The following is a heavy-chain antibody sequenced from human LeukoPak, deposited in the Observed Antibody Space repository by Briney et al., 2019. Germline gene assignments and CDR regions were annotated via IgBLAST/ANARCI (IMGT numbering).Heavy chain of an antibody. D-gene: IGHD5-24*01. CDR2: ISSSSSYI. Sequence: SGGSLRLSCAASGFTFNNYNMNWVRQAPGKGLEWVSSISSSSSYIYYADSVKGRFTISRDNAKNSLYLQMNSLRVEDTAVYYCARDRDFDHWGQGTLVTVSS. CDR1: GFTFNNYN. J-gene: IGHJ4*02. V-gene: IGHV3-21*01. CDR3: ARDRDFDH.